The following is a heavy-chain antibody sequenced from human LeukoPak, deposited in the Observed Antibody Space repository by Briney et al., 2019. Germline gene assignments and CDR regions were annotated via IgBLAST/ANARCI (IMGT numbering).Heavy chain of an antibody. J-gene: IGHJ4*02. V-gene: IGHV4-30-4*01. CDR3: GRGPHIADGIAAGRADY. D-gene: IGHD6-13*01. Sequence: EPSQTLSLTCSVSGGSISSGEYYWSWIRQPPGKGLEWIGYIYYSGSTYNNPSLRSRLIISVDTSKNQFSLKLSSVTAADTAVYYCGRGPHIADGIAAGRADYWGQGTLVTVSS. CDR2: IYYSGST. CDR1: GGSISSGEYY.